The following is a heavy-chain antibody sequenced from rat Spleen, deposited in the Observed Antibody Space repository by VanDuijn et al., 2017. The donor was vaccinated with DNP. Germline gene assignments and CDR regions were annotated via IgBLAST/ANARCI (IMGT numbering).Heavy chain of an antibody. V-gene: IGHV5S10*01. CDR2: IIYDGSSA. D-gene: IGHD1-11*01. CDR3: TTRGIYGGYDY. CDR1: GFIFSDYA. J-gene: IGHJ3*01. Sequence: EVQLVESRGGLVQPGHSLRLSCAASGFIFSDYAMAWVRQSPKMGLEWVATIIYDGSSAFYRDSVTGRFTISRDFAKTTLYLQMDSLRSEDSATYYCTTRGIYGGYDYWGQGTLVTVSS.